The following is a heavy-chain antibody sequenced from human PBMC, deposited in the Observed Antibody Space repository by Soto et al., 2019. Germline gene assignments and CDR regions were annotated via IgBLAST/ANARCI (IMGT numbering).Heavy chain of an antibody. CDR3: AVGKASYGSGSSFDY. J-gene: IGHJ4*02. D-gene: IGHD3-10*01. V-gene: IGHV1-8*01. Sequence: ASLKVSCKSSGYPFTNNDSNWVRQATGQGLEWMGWMNANSGNTGYAQRFQGRVTMTKDTSTNTAYMELSSLRSEDTAVYYCAVGKASYGSGSSFDYWGQGTLVTVSS. CDR1: GYPFTNND. CDR2: MNANSGNT.